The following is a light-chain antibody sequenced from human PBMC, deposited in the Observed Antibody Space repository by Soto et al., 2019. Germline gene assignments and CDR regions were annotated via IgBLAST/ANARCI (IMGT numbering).Light chain of an antibody. J-gene: IGKJ5*01. CDR1: QDTRNY. Sequence: DIQMTQSPSPLSASVGDRVTITCQASQDTRNYLNWYQEKPGKAPKLLIYDASNLEKGVPSRFSGSGFGTDFTFTISSLQPEDIATYYCQQYNNLPITFGQGTRLEIK. CDR3: QQYNNLPIT. V-gene: IGKV1-33*01. CDR2: DAS.